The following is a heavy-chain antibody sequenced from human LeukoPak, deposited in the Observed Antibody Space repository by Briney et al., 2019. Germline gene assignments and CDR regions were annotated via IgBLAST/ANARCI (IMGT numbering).Heavy chain of an antibody. J-gene: IGHJ1*01. CDR1: GGSFSGYY. D-gene: IGHD6-19*01. V-gene: IGHV4-34*01. CDR3: ARGGWAVAGTKYFQH. Sequence: PSETLSLTCAVYGGSFSGYYWSWIRQPPGKGLEWIGEINHSGSTNYNPSLKSRVTISVDTSKNQFSLKLSSVTAAGTAVYYCARGGWAVAGTKYFQHWGQGTLVTVSS. CDR2: INHSGST.